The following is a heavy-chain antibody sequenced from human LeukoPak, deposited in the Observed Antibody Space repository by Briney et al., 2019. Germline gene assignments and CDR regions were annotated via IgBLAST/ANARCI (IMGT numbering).Heavy chain of an antibody. V-gene: IGHV6-1*01. Sequence: SQTLSLTCAISGDSVSSNSAAWNWIRQSPSRGLEWLGRTYDRSRWCNDYATSVKSRITINPDTSNNQFSLHLNFVTPEDTAVYYCVRDAAAGASKYFNFWGQGTPVTVSS. J-gene: IGHJ4*02. CDR3: VRDAAAGASKYFNF. CDR1: GDSVSSNSAA. D-gene: IGHD6-13*01. CDR2: TYDRSRWCN.